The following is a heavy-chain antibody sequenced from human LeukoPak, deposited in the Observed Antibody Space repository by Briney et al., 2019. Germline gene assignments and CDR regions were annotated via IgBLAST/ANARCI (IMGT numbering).Heavy chain of an antibody. CDR3: AKDTPYSNGWSYFDY. D-gene: IGHD6-19*01. CDR1: GFTFSSYA. J-gene: IGHJ4*02. CDR2: ISGSGGST. V-gene: IGHV3-23*01. Sequence: PGGSLRLSCAASGFTFSSYAMSWVRQAPGKGLEGVSAISGSGGSTYYADSVKGRFTISRDNSKNTLYLQMNSLRAEDTAVYYCAKDTPYSNGWSYFDYWGQGTLVTVSS.